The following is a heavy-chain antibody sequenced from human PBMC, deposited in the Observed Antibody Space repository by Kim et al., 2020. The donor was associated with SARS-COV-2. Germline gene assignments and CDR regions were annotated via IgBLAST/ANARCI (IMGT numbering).Heavy chain of an antibody. J-gene: IGHJ4*02. D-gene: IGHD5-12*01. V-gene: IGHV3-9*01. CDR3: AKDIWRYSGSPKTFDY. Sequence: VTGRFTISRDNAKNSLYLQMNSLRAEDTALYYCAKDIWRYSGSPKTFDYWGQGTLVTVSS.